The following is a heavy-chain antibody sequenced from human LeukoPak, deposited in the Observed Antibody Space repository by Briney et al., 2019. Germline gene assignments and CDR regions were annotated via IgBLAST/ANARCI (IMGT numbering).Heavy chain of an antibody. Sequence: GGSLRLSCAASGFTASSNYMSWVRQAPGKGLEWVSVIYSGGSTYYADPVKGRFTISRDNSKNTLYLQMNSLRAEDTAVYYCARVNNYDILTGYYYFDYWGQGTLVTVSS. V-gene: IGHV3-66*01. CDR1: GFTASSNY. CDR3: ARVNNYDILTGYYYFDY. J-gene: IGHJ4*02. D-gene: IGHD3-9*01. CDR2: IYSGGST.